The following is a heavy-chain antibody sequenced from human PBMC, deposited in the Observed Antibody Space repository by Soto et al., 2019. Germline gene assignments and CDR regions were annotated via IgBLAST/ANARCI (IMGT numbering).Heavy chain of an antibody. CDR1: GFIFRSYG. V-gene: IGHV3-33*01. D-gene: IGHD3-22*01. Sequence: PGGSLRLSCAASGFIFRSYGMHWVRQTPGKGLNWVAMIWYDGSKSDYGESVKGRFTISRDNAKNSLYLQMNSLRAEDTAVYYCARDPYYYDSSGYYYYYYYGMDVWGQGTTVTVSS. CDR3: ARDPYYYDSSGYYYYYYYGMDV. J-gene: IGHJ6*02. CDR2: IWYDGSKS.